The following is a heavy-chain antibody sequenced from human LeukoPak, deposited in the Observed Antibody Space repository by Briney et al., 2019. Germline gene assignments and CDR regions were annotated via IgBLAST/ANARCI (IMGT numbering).Heavy chain of an antibody. Sequence: SGGSLRLSCAASGFTFSSYWMSWVRQAPGKGLEWVANIKHDGSEKYFVDSVKGRFTISRDNAKNSLYLQMNSLRAEDTAVYYCARDLIYGGNAFRDYWGQGTLVTVSS. V-gene: IGHV3-7*01. CDR1: GFTFSSYW. CDR3: ARDLIYGGNAFRDY. D-gene: IGHD4-23*01. CDR2: IKHDGSEK. J-gene: IGHJ4*02.